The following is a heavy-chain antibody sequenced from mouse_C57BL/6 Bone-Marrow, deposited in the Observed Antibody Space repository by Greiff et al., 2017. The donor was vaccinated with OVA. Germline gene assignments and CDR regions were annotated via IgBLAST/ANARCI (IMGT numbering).Heavy chain of an antibody. V-gene: IGHV1-22*01. CDR1: GYTFTDYN. D-gene: IGHD2-1*01. CDR3: LDGNYAAWFAY. J-gene: IGHJ3*01. Sequence: EVQLQQSGPELVKPGASVKMSCKASGYTFTDYNMHWVKQRHGKSLEWIGYINPNNGGTSYNQKFKGKATLTVDKSSSTAYMELRSLTSEDSAVYYCLDGNYAAWFAYWGRGTLVTVSA. CDR2: INPNNGGT.